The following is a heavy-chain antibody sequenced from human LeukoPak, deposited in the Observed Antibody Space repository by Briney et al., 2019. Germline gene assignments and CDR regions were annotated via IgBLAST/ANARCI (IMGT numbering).Heavy chain of an antibody. J-gene: IGHJ4*02. D-gene: IGHD3-3*01. Sequence: PGGSLRLSCAVSGFTFSSYSMNWVRRAPGKGLEWISYSNTVSSTTYYADSVKGRFTISTDNAKNSLYLQMNSLRAEDTAVYYCARDQYYAFDYWGQGILVTVSS. CDR1: GFTFSSYS. CDR2: SNTVSSTT. V-gene: IGHV3-48*01. CDR3: ARDQYYAFDY.